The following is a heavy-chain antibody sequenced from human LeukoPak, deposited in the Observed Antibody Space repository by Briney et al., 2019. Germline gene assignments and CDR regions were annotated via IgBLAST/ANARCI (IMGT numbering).Heavy chain of an antibody. V-gene: IGHV1-18*04. CDR1: GFALYKYN. D-gene: IGHD5-18*01. CDR2: ITAFNGNT. J-gene: IGHJ4*02. Sequence: ASVKVSCKASGFALYKYNIVWVRQAPGQGLEWVGWITAFNGNTNYGQKVQGRVTMTTDTSTSTSYMELRNLRSDDTAVYYCASMDTAMVRSNDYWGQGTLVTVSS. CDR3: ASMDTAMVRSNDY.